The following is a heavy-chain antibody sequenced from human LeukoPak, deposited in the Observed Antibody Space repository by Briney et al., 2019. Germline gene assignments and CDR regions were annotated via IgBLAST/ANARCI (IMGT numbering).Heavy chain of an antibody. CDR3: ARDAGSGSSYYFDY. Sequence: GASVKVSCKASGYTFTSYGISWVRQAPGQGLEWMGWISGYNGNTNYAQKLQGRVTMTTDKSTSTAYMELRSLRSDDTAVYYCARDAGSGSSYYFDYWGQGTLVTVPS. CDR2: ISGYNGNT. V-gene: IGHV1-18*01. CDR1: GYTFTSYG. J-gene: IGHJ4*02. D-gene: IGHD1-26*01.